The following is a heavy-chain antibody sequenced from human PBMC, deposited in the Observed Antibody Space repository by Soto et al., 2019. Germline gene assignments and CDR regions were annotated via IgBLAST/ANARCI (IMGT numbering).Heavy chain of an antibody. V-gene: IGHV4-30-2*01. Sequence: SETLSLTCAVSGGCISSGDVSWNWIRQPPGKGLEYIGYIYYGGSTYYNPSLQSRVTMSVDRSRNQFSLKLNSVTAADTAVYYCARVRREYDNSGPVDYWGQGTLVTVSS. D-gene: IGHD3-22*01. CDR3: ARVRREYDNSGPVDY. CDR1: GGCISSGDVS. CDR2: IYYGGST. J-gene: IGHJ4*02.